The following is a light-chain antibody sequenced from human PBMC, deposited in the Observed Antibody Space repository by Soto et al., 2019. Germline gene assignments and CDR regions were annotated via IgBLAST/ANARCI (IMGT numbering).Light chain of an antibody. Sequence: DIQMTQSPSSLSASVGDRVTITCHASQDISNYLNWYQQKPGKAPKLLIYDASNLETGVPSRFSGSGSGTDFTFTISSLQPEDIATYYCQQYDNLPPDTFGQGTKLEIK. CDR3: QQYDNLPPDT. CDR1: QDISNY. V-gene: IGKV1-33*01. CDR2: DAS. J-gene: IGKJ2*01.